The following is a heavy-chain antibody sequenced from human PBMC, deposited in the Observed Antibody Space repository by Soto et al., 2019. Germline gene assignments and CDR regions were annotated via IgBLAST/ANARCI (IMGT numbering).Heavy chain of an antibody. D-gene: IGHD3-16*01. CDR2: ITPIFGTV. V-gene: IGHV1-69*06. CDR1: GGTFSSYS. Sequence: SVKVSCKASGGTFSSYSFSWVRQAPGQGLEWMGGITPIFGTVHFAQNFRGRVTITADKSTSIVHMELSSLRSEDTAVFYCAREGDTREGRGVFFSWGQGTLVTVSS. J-gene: IGHJ5*02. CDR3: AREGDTREGRGVFFS.